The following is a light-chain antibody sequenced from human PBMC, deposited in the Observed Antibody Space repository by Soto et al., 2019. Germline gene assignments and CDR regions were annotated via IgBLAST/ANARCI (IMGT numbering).Light chain of an antibody. J-gene: IGKJ2*01. V-gene: IGKV2-24*01. CDR2: KFS. CDR3: SHATQYRPYT. CDR1: QSLVHSDGNTY. Sequence: DVVLTQTPLSSPVTLGQPASISCRSSQSLVHSDGNTYLSWVQQRPGQPPRLLIYKFSNRFSGVPERFSGSGAGTDFTLEISRVEAEDVGVYYCSHATQYRPYTFGQRTKLEIK.